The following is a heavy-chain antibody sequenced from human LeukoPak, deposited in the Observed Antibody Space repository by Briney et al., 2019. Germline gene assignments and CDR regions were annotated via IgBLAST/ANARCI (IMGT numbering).Heavy chain of an antibody. CDR2: IYHSGST. J-gene: IGHJ4*02. CDR1: GGSISSGGYY. CDR3: ARDVGSVGY. Sequence: SQTLSLTCTVSGGSISSGGYYWSWIRQPPGKGLEWIGYIYHSGSTYYNPSLKSRVTISVDRSKNQFSLKLSSVTAADTAVYYCARDVGSVGYWGXGTLVTVSS. D-gene: IGHD1-26*01. V-gene: IGHV4-30-2*01.